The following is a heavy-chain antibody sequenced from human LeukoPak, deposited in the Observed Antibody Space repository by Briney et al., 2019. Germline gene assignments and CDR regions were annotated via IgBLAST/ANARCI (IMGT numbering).Heavy chain of an antibody. Sequence: PGGSLRLSCEASGFTFKNAWMIWVRQAPGKGLEWVSAISGSGGSTYYADSVKGRFTISRDNSKNTLYLQMNSLRAEDTAVYYCAKEGSGYDRGYYYYYMDVWGKGTTVTVSS. J-gene: IGHJ6*03. CDR3: AKEGSGYDRGYYYYYMDV. CDR1: GFTFKNAW. CDR2: ISGSGGST. V-gene: IGHV3-23*01. D-gene: IGHD5-12*01.